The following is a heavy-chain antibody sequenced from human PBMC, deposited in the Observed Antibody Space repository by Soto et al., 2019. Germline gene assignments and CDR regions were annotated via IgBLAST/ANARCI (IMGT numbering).Heavy chain of an antibody. CDR1: GGSISSGGYY. CDR3: AADIVVVPAEAGSAFDI. V-gene: IGHV4-31*03. J-gene: IGHJ3*02. Sequence: PSETLSLTCTVSGGSISSGGYYWSWIRQHPGKGLEWIGYIYYSGSTYYNPSLKSRVTISVDTSKNQFSLKLSSVTAADTAVYYCAADIVVVPAEAGSAFDIWGQGTMVTVSS. CDR2: IYYSGST. D-gene: IGHD2-2*01.